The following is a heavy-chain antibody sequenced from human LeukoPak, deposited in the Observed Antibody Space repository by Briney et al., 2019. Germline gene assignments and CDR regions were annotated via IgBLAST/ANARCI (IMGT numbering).Heavy chain of an antibody. J-gene: IGHJ4*02. Sequence: PSETLSLTCTVSGGSISSYYWSWIRQPAGKGLEWIGRIYTSGSTNYNPSLKSRVTMSVDTSKNQFSLKLSSVTAADTAVYYCARRYSGARHGTRGFDYWGQGTLVTVSS. CDR2: IYTSGST. CDR3: ARRYSGARHGTRGFDY. CDR1: GGSISSYY. D-gene: IGHD1-14*01. V-gene: IGHV4-4*07.